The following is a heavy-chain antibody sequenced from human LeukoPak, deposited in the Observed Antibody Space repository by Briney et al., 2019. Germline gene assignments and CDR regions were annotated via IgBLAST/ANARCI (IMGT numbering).Heavy chain of an antibody. J-gene: IGHJ5*02. Sequence: SETLTLTCAVYGGSFSGYYWLWIRQPPGKGLEWIGEINHSGSTNDNPSLKRRVTISVDKSKNQFALKLSSVTPADTAVVYCLRGGMGGNWLDPWGQGTLVTVSS. CDR2: INHSGST. V-gene: IGHV4-34*01. CDR3: LRGGMGGNWLDP. D-gene: IGHD3-16*01. CDR1: GGSFSGYY.